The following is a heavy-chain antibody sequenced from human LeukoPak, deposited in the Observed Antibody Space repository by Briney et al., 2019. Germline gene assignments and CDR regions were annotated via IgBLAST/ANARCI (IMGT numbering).Heavy chain of an antibody. V-gene: IGHV4-30-2*01. CDR3: ARVREAYTNPFFDY. D-gene: IGHD4-11*01. CDR2: IYHSGSA. J-gene: IGHJ4*02. CDR1: GDSFSSDDYY. Sequence: SQTLSLTCTVSGDSFSSDDYYWSCIRPPPGKGLEWIGYIYHSGSAYYNPSLKSRVTISVDRSKYQFSLKLSSVTAADTAVFYCARVREAYTNPFFDYWGQGTLVTVSS.